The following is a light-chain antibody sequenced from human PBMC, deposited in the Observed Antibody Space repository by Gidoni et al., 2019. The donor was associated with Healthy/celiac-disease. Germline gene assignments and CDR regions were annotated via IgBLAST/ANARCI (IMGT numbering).Light chain of an antibody. Sequence: QSARTQPRSVSGSPGKSVTVSCTGTSSDIGRYNYVSWYQQHPDKAPRLMIYDVNKRPSVVPDRFSGSKSGNTASLTISGLQAEDEADYYCCSYAGSYTVVFGGGTNVTVL. V-gene: IGLV2-11*01. CDR1: SSDIGRYNY. J-gene: IGLJ3*02. CDR3: CSYAGSYTVV. CDR2: DVN.